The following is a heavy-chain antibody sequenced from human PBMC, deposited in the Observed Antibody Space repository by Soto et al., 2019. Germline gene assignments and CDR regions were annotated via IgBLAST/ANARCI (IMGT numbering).Heavy chain of an antibody. V-gene: IGHV4-4*02. CDR1: GGSISSSFW. CDR2: IYHIGIT. D-gene: IGHD1-26*01. CDR3: ARDPRRYDNSEH. J-gene: IGHJ4*02. Sequence: QVYLRESGPGLVRPSGTLSLTCAVYGGSISSSFWWTWVRQSPGKGLEWIGEIYHIGITHYNPSLKRRVTISVDKSTNQFSLTINSVTAADTAVYYCARDPRRYDNSEHWGRGILVTVSS.